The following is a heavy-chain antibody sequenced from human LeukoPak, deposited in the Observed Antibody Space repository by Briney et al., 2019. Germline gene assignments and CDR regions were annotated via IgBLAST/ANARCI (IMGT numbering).Heavy chain of an antibody. J-gene: IGHJ4*02. V-gene: IGHV3-30-3*01. CDR1: GFTVSSNY. CDR2: ISYDGSNK. Sequence: TGGSLRLSCAASGFTVSSNYMSWVRQAPGKGLEWVAVISYDGSNKYYADSVKGRFTISRDNSKNTLYLQMNSLRAEDTAVYYCARDLYDSSGYHDYWGQGTLVTVSS. D-gene: IGHD3-22*01. CDR3: ARDLYDSSGYHDY.